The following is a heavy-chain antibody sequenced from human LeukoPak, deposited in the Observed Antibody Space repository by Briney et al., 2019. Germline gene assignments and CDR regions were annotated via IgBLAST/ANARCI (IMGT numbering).Heavy chain of an antibody. Sequence: SETLSLTCTVSGYSISSGYYWSWIRQPPGKGLEWIGYIYYSGSTYYNPSLKSRVTISVDTSKNQFSLKLSSVTAADTAVYYCARGGTYYDFWSGTYYFDYWGQGTLVTVSS. V-gene: IGHV4-30-4*08. CDR3: ARGGTYYDFWSGTYYFDY. CDR1: GYSISSGYY. J-gene: IGHJ4*02. D-gene: IGHD3-3*01. CDR2: IYYSGST.